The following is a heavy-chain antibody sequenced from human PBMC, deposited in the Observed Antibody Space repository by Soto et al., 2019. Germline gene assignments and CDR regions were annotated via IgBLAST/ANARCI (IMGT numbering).Heavy chain of an antibody. CDR2: ISSSGSTI. J-gene: IGHJ4*02. Sequence: GGSLRLSCAASGFTFSSYEMNWVRQAPGKGLEWVSYISSSGSTIYYADSVKGRFTISRDNAKNSLYLQMNSLRAEDTAVYYCPRARIVVVVAARSLDYWGQGTLVTVS. CDR3: PRARIVVVVAARSLDY. D-gene: IGHD2-15*01. CDR1: GFTFSSYE. V-gene: IGHV3-48*03.